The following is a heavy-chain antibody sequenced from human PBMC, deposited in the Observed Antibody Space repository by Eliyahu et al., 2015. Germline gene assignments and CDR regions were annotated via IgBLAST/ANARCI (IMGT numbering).Heavy chain of an antibody. V-gene: IGHV1-3*02. Sequence: QVQLVQSGAEVKKPGASVKVSCKASGYTFNNYVIHWVRQAPGQRLQWMGLSNGGNGNTKYSEDFQGRLTITRDTSASTAYMELSSLRSEDMAVYYCARGIGWDSYLIDFWGQGTLVTVSS. CDR1: GYTFNNYV. D-gene: IGHD5-18*01. J-gene: IGHJ4*02. CDR3: ARGIGWDSYLIDF. CDR2: SNGGNGNT.